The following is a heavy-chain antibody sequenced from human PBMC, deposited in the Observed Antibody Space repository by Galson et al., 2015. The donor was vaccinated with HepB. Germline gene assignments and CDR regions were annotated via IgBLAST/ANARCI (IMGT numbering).Heavy chain of an antibody. CDR3: ATWSDSSSGFDY. Sequence: SLRLSCAASGFTSSSYGMHWVRQAPGKGLEWVAVISYDGSNKYYADSVKGRFTISRDNSKNTLYLQMNSLRAEDTAVYYCATWSDSSSGFDYWGQGTLVTVSS. CDR2: ISYDGSNK. V-gene: IGHV3-30*03. J-gene: IGHJ4*02. CDR1: GFTSSSYG. D-gene: IGHD6-6*01.